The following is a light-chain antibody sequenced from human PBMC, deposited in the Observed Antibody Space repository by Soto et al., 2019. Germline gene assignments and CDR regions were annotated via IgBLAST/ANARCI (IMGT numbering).Light chain of an antibody. V-gene: IGKV3D-20*02. J-gene: IGKJ5*01. CDR3: QQRSNWIT. Sequence: EIVLTQSKDTLSLSPGERATLSCRASQSVSSSYLAWYQQKPGQAPRLLIYGASSRATGIPDRFSGSGSGADFTLTISRLEPEDFAVYYCQQRSNWITFGQGTRLEIK. CDR1: QSVSSSY. CDR2: GAS.